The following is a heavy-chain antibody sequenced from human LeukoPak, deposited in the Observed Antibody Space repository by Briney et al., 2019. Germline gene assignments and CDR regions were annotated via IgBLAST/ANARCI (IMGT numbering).Heavy chain of an antibody. CDR1: GGSISSYY. CDR2: IYTSGSN. CDR3: ARDLWETTRGYSIDY. D-gene: IGHD4-23*01. J-gene: IGHJ4*02. Sequence: PSETLSLTCTVSGGSISSYYWSWIRQPAGKGLEWIGRIYTSGSNNYNPSLKSRVTLSVDTYKNQFSLKLTSVTAADTAVYYCARDLWETTRGYSIDYWGQGILVTVSS. V-gene: IGHV4-4*07.